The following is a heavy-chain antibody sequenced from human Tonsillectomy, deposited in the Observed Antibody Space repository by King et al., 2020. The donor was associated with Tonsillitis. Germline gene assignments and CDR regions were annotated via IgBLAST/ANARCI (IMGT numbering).Heavy chain of an antibody. V-gene: IGHV3-72*01. J-gene: IGHJ4*02. CDR1: GFTFSAYF. CDR2: IRNKPSGYTT. CDR3: TKGDCRGGNCYAGDF. Sequence: VQLVESGGGLVQPGGSLSISCAASGFTFSAYFMDWVRQTPGKGLEWIGRIRNKPSGYTTEYAASVKGRFSISRDASRNSLYLQMNSLKSDDTAVYYCTKGDCRGGNCYAGDFWGQGTLVTVPS. D-gene: IGHD2-15*01.